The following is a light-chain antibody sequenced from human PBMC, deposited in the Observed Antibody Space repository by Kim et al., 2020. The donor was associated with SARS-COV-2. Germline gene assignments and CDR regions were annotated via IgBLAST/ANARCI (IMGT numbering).Light chain of an antibody. CDR2: WAS. J-gene: IGKJ2*01. CDR1: QSVLYSSNNKNY. V-gene: IGKV4-1*01. Sequence: VMTQSPDSLAVSLGERATINCKSSQSVLYSSNNKNYLAWYQQKPGQPPKLLIYWASTRESGVPDRFSGSGSGTDFTLTISSLQAEDVAVYYCQQYYSTPPTFGQGTKLEIK. CDR3: QQYYSTPPT.